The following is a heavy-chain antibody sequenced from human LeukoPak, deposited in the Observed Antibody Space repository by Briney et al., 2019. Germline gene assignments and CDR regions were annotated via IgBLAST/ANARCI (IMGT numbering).Heavy chain of an antibody. Sequence: GGSLRLSCAASGFTFSSYAMSWVRQAPGKGLEWVSAISGSGGSTYYADSAKGRFTISRDNSKNTLYLQMSSLRAEDTAVYYCAKDRWYSSSWYDYWGQGTLVTVSS. J-gene: IGHJ4*02. CDR1: GFTFSSYA. D-gene: IGHD6-13*01. CDR2: ISGSGGST. V-gene: IGHV3-23*01. CDR3: AKDRWYSSSWYDY.